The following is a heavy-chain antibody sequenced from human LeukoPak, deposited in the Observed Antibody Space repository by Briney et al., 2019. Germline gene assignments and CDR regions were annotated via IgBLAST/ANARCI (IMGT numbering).Heavy chain of an antibody. CDR1: GLTVSSNY. CDR2: TYSGGST. J-gene: IGHJ4*02. V-gene: IGHV3-66*01. Sequence: GGSLRLSCVPSGLTVSSNYMSWVRQAPGKGLEWVSVTYSGGSTDSADSVKGRFTISRDNSKNTLYLQMNSLRVEDTAVYYCAGGLGYARSYWGQGTLVTVSS. CDR3: AGGLGYARSY. D-gene: IGHD2-2*01.